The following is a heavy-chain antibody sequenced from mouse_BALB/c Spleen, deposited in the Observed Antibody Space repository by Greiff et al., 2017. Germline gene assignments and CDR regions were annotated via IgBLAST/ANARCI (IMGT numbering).Heavy chain of an antibody. CDR3: ARFYDYGLGVGAMDY. D-gene: IGHD2-4*01. V-gene: IGHV3-8*02. CDR2: ISYSGST. Sequence: EVKLQESGPSLVKPSQTLSLTCSVTGDSITSGYWNWIRKFPGNKLEYMGYISYSGSTYYNPSLKSRISITRDTSKNQYYLQLNSVTTEDTATYYCARFYDYGLGVGAMDYWGQGTSVTVSS. CDR1: GDSITSGY. J-gene: IGHJ4*01.